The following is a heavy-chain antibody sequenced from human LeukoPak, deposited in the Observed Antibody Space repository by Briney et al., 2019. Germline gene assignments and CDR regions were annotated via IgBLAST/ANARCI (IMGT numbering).Heavy chain of an antibody. V-gene: IGHV4-30-4*08. D-gene: IGHD7-27*01. Sequence: PSQTLSLTCTVSGGSISSGDYYWSWIRQPPGKGLEWIGYIYYSGSIYYNPSLKSRVTISVDTSKNQFSLKLSSVTAADTAVYYCATTTVITGDNFDYWGQGTLVTVSS. J-gene: IGHJ4*02. CDR1: GGSISSGDYY. CDR2: IYYSGSI. CDR3: ATTTVITGDNFDY.